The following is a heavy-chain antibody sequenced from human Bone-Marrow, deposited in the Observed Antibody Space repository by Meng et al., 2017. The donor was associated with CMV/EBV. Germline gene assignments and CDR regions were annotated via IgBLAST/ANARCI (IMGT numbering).Heavy chain of an antibody. CDR2: ISYDGSNK. Sequence: GESLKICCAASGFTFSSYAMHWVRQAPGKGLEWVAVISYDGSNKYYADSVKGRFTISRDNSKNTLYLQMNSLRAEDTAVYYCARRLLELPVDYWGQGTLVTVSS. D-gene: IGHD2-15*01. V-gene: IGHV3-30-3*01. CDR1: GFTFSSYA. J-gene: IGHJ4*02. CDR3: ARRLLELPVDY.